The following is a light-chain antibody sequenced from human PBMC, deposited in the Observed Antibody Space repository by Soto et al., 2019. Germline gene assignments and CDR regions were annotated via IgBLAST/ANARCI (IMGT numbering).Light chain of an antibody. CDR3: QQYYSTPIT. Sequence: DLVMTQSPDSLAVSLGERATINCKSSQSILYNSNNKNYLAWYHQKPGQPPKLLIYWASTRESGVPDRFSGSGSGTDFTLTISSLQAEDVAVYYCQQYYSTPITFGQGTRLEIK. CDR2: WAS. J-gene: IGKJ5*01. CDR1: QSILYNSNNKNY. V-gene: IGKV4-1*01.